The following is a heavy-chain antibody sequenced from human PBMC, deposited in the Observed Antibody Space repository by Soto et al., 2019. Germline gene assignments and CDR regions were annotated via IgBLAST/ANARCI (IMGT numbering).Heavy chain of an antibody. CDR3: EGVWTYVVTIIVVPNWFDI. V-gene: IGHV1-18*04. CDR1: GYTFTSYG. Sequence: GASVKVSCKVSGYTFTSYGISWVRQAPGQGLEWMGWISAYNGNTNYAQKLQGRVTMTTETSTSTAYMELRSLRSDDTVVYYCEGVWTYVVTIIVVPNWFDIWGQGTLVTVSS. J-gene: IGHJ5*02. D-gene: IGHD3-22*01. CDR2: ISAYNGNT.